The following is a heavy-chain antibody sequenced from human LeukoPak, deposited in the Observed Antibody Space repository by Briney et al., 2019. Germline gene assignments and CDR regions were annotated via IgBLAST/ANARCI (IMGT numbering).Heavy chain of an antibody. CDR2: MNPNSGNT. V-gene: IGHV1-8*01. CDR3: ARGTRERLWFGEKRVYYMDV. CDR1: GYTFTSYD. J-gene: IGHJ6*03. Sequence: GASVKVSCKASGYTFTSYDINWVRQATGQGLEWMGWMNPNSGNTGYAQKFQGRVTMTRNTSISTAYMELGSLRSEDTAVYYCARGTRERLWFGEKRVYYMDVWGKGTTVTISS. D-gene: IGHD3-10*01.